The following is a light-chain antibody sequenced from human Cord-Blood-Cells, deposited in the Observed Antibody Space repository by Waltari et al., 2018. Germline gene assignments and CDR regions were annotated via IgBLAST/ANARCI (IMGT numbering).Light chain of an antibody. CDR3: YSAADNNGV. CDR1: VLAKKY. J-gene: IGLJ3*02. V-gene: IGLV3-27*01. CDR2: KDS. Sequence: SYALTQPSSVSVSPGPTARTTCSGDVLAKKYARWFQQKPGQAPVLVIYKDSERPSGIPERFSGSSSGTTVTLTISGAQVEDEADYYCYSAADNNGVFGGGTKLTVL.